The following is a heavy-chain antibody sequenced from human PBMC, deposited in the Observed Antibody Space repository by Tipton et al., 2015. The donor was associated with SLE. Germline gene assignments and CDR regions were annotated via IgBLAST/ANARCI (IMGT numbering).Heavy chain of an antibody. Sequence: TLSLTCAVYGGSFSGYYWSWIRQPPGKGLEWIGYIYYSGSTNYNPSLKSRVTISVDTSKNQFSLKLSSVTAADTAVYYCARYYYDSSGYQYYYYMDVWGKGTTVTVSS. J-gene: IGHJ6*03. CDR1: GGSFSGYY. CDR3: ARYYYDSSGYQYYYYMDV. V-gene: IGHV4-59*01. D-gene: IGHD3-22*01. CDR2: IYYSGST.